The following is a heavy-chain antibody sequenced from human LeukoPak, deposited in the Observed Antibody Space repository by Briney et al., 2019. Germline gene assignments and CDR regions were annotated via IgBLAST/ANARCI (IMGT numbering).Heavy chain of an antibody. J-gene: IGHJ6*03. Sequence: GGSLRLSCAASGFTVSSNYMSWVRQAPGKGLEWVSVIYSGGSTHYADSVKGRFTISRDNSKNTLYLQMNSLRAEDTAVYYCARAPGDSYGYYHYYYMDVWGKGTTVTGSS. CDR3: ARAPGDSYGYYHYYYMDV. D-gene: IGHD5-18*01. CDR2: IYSGGST. CDR1: GFTVSSNY. V-gene: IGHV3-53*01.